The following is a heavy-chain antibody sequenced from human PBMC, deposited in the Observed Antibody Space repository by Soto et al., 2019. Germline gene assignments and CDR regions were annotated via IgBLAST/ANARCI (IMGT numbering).Heavy chain of an antibody. CDR3: ARGAPAGHYYYYGMDV. Sequence: GGSLRLSCAASGFTFSSYSMNWVRQAPGKGLEWVSSISSSSSYIYYADSVKGRFTISRDNAKNSLYLQRNSLRAEDTAVYYCARGAPAGHYYYYGMDVWGQGTTVTVSS. V-gene: IGHV3-21*01. CDR2: ISSSSSYI. J-gene: IGHJ6*02. CDR1: GFTFSSYS.